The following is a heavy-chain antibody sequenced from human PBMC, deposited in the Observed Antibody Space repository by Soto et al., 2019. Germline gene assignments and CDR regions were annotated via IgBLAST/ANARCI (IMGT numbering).Heavy chain of an antibody. CDR1: GGSISSGGYY. CDR3: ARVGQQLAAPFDY. V-gene: IGHV4-31*03. Sequence: PSXTLSLTCTVSGGSISSGGYYWSWIRQHPGKGLEWIGYIYYSGSTYYNPSLKSRVTISVDTSKNQFSLKLSSVTAADTAVYYCARVGQQLAAPFDYWGQGTLVTVSS. CDR2: IYYSGST. J-gene: IGHJ4*02. D-gene: IGHD6-13*01.